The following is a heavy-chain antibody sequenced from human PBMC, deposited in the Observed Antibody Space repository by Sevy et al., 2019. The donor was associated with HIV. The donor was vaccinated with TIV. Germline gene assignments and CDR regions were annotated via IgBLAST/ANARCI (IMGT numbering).Heavy chain of an antibody. CDR1: GCTLSELS. CDR3: ATTKDYYDSSGSPFDY. J-gene: IGHJ4*01. D-gene: IGHD3-22*01. V-gene: IGHV1-24*01. Sequence: ASVKVSCKVSGCTLSELSMHWVRQAPGKGLEWMGSFDPEDGEILYALKLQGRITMTEDTSTDTAYMELSSLRSEDTAVYYCATTKDYYDSSGSPFDYWGHGTLVTVSS. CDR2: FDPEDGEI.